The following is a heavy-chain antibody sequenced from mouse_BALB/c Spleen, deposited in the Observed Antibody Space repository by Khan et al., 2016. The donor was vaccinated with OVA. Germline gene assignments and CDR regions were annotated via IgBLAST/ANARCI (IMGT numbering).Heavy chain of an antibody. CDR1: GYTFTNYW. CDR2: IYPGGGYT. D-gene: IGHD3-1*01. V-gene: IGHV1-63*02. J-gene: IGHJ2*01. CDR3: ARRGAARATWDYFDY. Sequence: VQLQQSGAELVRPGTSVKMSCKAAGYTFTNYWIGWVKQRPGHGLEWIGDIYPGGGYTNYNEKFKGQATLTADTSSSTAYMQVSSLTSEDSASYYWARRGAARATWDYFDYWGQGTTLTVSS.